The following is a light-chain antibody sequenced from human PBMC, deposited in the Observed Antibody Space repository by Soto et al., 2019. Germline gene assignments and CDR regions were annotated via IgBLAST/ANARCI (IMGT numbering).Light chain of an antibody. CDR2: DVS. CDR3: CSYAGSYTHYV. V-gene: IGLV2-11*01. CDR1: SSDVGGYNY. Sequence: QSVLTQPRSVSGSPGQSIIISCTGTSSDVGGYNYVSWYRQHPGKAPKLMIYDVSKRPSGVPDRFSGSKSGNTASLTISGLQAEDEADYYCCSYAGSYTHYVFGTGTKVTVL. J-gene: IGLJ1*01.